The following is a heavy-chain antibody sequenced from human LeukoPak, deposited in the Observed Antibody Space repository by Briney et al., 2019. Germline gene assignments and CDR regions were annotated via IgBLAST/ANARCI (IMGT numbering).Heavy chain of an antibody. D-gene: IGHD3-22*01. CDR3: AHGSPLYYDSSGDLFDY. CDR2: IYWNDDK. J-gene: IGHJ4*02. Sequence: SGPTLVKPTQTLTLTCTFSGFSLSTSGVGVGWIRQPPGKALEWLALIYWNDDKRYSPSLKSRLTITKDTSKNQVVLTMTNMDPVDTATYYCAHGSPLYYDSSGDLFDYWGQGTLVTVSS. V-gene: IGHV2-5*01. CDR1: GFSLSTSGVG.